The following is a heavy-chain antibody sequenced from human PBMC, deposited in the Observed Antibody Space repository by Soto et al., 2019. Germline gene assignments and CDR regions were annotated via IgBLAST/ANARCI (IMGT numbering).Heavy chain of an antibody. J-gene: IGHJ6*02. Sequence: GESLKISCKGSGYSFSNYWIGWVRQMPGKGLEWMGIIFPRDSDTRYSPSFQGQVTISTDKSISTAYLQWSSLKASDTAMYYCARIMVRGVITYSRDYHGMDVWGQGTTVTVSS. CDR3: ARIMVRGVITYSRDYHGMDV. D-gene: IGHD3-10*01. CDR1: GYSFSNYW. V-gene: IGHV5-51*01. CDR2: IFPRDSDT.